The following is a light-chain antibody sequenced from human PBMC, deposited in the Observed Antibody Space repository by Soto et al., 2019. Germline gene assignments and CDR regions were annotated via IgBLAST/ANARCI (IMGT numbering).Light chain of an antibody. V-gene: IGLV7-43*01. CDR3: LLYYGGALV. Sequence: QTVVTQEPSLTVSPGGTVTLTCASSTGAVTSGYYPNWFQQKPGQAPRTLTYSTTNKHSWTPARFAGSLLGGKAALTLSGVQPEDEAEYYCLLYYGGALVFGGGTKLTVL. J-gene: IGLJ2*01. CDR2: STT. CDR1: TGAVTSGYY.